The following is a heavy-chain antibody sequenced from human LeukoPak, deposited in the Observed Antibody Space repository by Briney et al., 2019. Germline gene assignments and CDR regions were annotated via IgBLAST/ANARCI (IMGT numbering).Heavy chain of an antibody. D-gene: IGHD3-3*01. Sequence: SETLSLTCTVSRGSISSYYWSWIRQAPEKGLEWIGYIDNSGSTNSNPSLKSRVTMSVDTTKNQFSLKLSSVTAEDTAVYYCVRGRRTIFGVVIPHFDNWGQGTLVTVST. CDR2: IDNSGST. J-gene: IGHJ4*02. CDR3: VRGRRTIFGVVIPHFDN. V-gene: IGHV4-59*01. CDR1: RGSISSYY.